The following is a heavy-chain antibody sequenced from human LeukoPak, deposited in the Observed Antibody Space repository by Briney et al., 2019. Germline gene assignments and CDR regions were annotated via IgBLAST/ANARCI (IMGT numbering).Heavy chain of an antibody. CDR3: ARGDNTRDY. CDR1: GYTFTGYY. Sequence: ASVKVSCKASGYTFTGYYMHWVRQAPGQGLEWMGWINPNSGNTGYAQKFQGRVTMTRNTSISTAYMELSSLRSEDTAVYYCARGDNTRDYWGQGTLVTVSS. D-gene: IGHD1-20*01. V-gene: IGHV1-8*02. CDR2: INPNSGNT. J-gene: IGHJ4*02.